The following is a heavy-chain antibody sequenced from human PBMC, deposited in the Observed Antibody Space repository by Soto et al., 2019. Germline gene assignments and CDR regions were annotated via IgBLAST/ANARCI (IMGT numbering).Heavy chain of an antibody. CDR3: ARDRPRENYGGNYYYEMDV. V-gene: IGHV1-69*12. CDR1: AGTFTTSA. CDR2: IIPIFSTA. D-gene: IGHD4-17*01. J-gene: IGHJ6*02. Sequence: QVQLVQSVAEVKKPVSSVKVSCKASAGTFTTSAISWVRQATGQGLEWMGGIIPIFSTADYAQKVQGRVTITADESTTTAYMELSSLRSEDTAVYYWARDRPRENYGGNYYYEMDVWCQGTTVTVSS.